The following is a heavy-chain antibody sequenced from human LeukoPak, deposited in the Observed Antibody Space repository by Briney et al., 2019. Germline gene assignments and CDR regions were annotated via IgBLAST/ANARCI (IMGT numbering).Heavy chain of an antibody. J-gene: IGHJ4*02. V-gene: IGHV4-39*07. Sequence: SETLSLTCTVSGGSISSSSYYWGWIRQPPGKGLEWIGSIYYSGSTYYNPSLKSRVTISVDTSKNQFSLKLSSVTAADTAVYYCAREYAPLRYFDWLSGGYFDYWGQGTLVTVSS. CDR2: IYYSGST. D-gene: IGHD3-9*01. CDR1: GGSISSSSYY. CDR3: AREYAPLRYFDWLSGGYFDY.